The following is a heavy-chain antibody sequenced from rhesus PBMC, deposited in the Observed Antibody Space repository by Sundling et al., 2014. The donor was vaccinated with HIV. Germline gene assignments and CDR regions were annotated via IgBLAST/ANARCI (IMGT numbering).Heavy chain of an antibody. CDR1: GFTFDDYA. V-gene: IGHV3-201*01. CDR3: ARDGGIYYWASYFDY. D-gene: IGHD3-22*01. CDR2: ITWSGDNT. Sequence: EVQLVESGGGVVQPGGSLRLSCAASGFTFDDYAMHWVRQAPGKGLEWVSGITWSGDNTGYADSVKGRFTISRDNAKNSLYLQMNRLRAEDTALYYCARDGGIYYWASYFDYWGRGSPGHRLL. J-gene: IGHJ4*01.